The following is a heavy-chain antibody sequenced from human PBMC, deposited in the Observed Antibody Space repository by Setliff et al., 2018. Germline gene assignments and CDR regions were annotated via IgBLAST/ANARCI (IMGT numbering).Heavy chain of an antibody. CDR1: GFSLTTTRVA. D-gene: IGHD3-22*01. Sequence: SGPTLVNPTQTLTLTCTFSGFSLTTTRVAVGWLRQPPGKALEWLALIYWDDDKRYTYSPSLKTRLTVSRDTYRNQVVLTMANMDPVDTAIYYCAHKRVGNYDSSGNYHSYFDYWGQGILVTVSS. CDR3: AHKRVGNYDSSGNYHSYFDY. V-gene: IGHV2-5*02. J-gene: IGHJ4*02. CDR2: IYWDDDK.